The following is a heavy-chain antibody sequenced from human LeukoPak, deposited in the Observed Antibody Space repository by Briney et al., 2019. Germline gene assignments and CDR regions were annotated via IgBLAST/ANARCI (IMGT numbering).Heavy chain of an antibody. J-gene: IGHJ4*02. Sequence: GRSLRLSCAASRFTFTDYGVHWVRQPPGKGLEWVALIWYDGSGKYYADSVKGRFTISRDNSKNTLYLQMNSLRAEDTAVYYCAKGGGPYHLPTDYWGQGTLVTVSS. D-gene: IGHD2-2*01. CDR2: IWYDGSGK. CDR1: RFTFTDYG. CDR3: AKGGGPYHLPTDY. V-gene: IGHV3-33*03.